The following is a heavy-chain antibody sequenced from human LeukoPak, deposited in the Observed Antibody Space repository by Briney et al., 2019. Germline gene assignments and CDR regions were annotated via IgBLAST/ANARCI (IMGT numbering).Heavy chain of an antibody. V-gene: IGHV1-8*01. CDR1: GYTFTIYD. CDR2: MNPNSGNT. CDR3: ARVARVKVRGIIITELQY. D-gene: IGHD3-10*01. Sequence: ASVNVSCTASGYTFTIYDVNWVRQATGHGLEWMGWMNPNSGNTGYAQKFQGRVTMTRNASISTAYMELSSLRSEDTAVYFCARVARVKVRGIIITELQYWGQGTLVTVSS. J-gene: IGHJ4*02.